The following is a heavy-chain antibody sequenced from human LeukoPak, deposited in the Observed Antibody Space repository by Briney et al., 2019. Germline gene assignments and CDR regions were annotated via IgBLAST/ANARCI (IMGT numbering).Heavy chain of an antibody. J-gene: IGHJ4*02. D-gene: IGHD3-9*01. CDR2: IIPIFGTA. CDR3: ARGRGSQLTQPFGY. Sequence: SVKVSCKASGGTFSSYAISWVRQAPGQGLEWMGGIIPIFGTANYAQKFQGRVTITADESTSTAYMELSSLRSEDTAVYYCARGRGSQLTQPFGYWGQGTLVTVSS. V-gene: IGHV1-69*13. CDR1: GGTFSSYA.